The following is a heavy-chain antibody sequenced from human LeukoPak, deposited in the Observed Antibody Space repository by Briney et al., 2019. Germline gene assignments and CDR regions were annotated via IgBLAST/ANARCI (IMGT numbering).Heavy chain of an antibody. V-gene: IGHV1-18*01. CDR2: ISAYNGNT. CDR3: ARNRNYYYYMDV. CDR1: GYTFTSYG. J-gene: IGHJ6*03. Sequence: ASVKVSCKASGYTFTSYGISWVRQAPGQGLEWMGWISAYNGNTNYAQKLQDRVTMTTDTSTSTAYMELRSLRSDDTAVYYCARNRNYYYYMDVWGKGTTVTVSS.